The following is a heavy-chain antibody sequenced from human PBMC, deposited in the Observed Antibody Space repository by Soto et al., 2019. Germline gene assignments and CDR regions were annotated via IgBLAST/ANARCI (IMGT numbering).Heavy chain of an antibody. Sequence: PGGSLRLSCAASGFTFSSYAMHWVRQAPGKGLEWVAVISYDGSNKYYADSVKGRFTISRDNSKNTLYLQMNSLRAEDTAVYYCARGVVPAAYYYYRMDVWGQGTTVTVSS. CDR1: GFTFSSYA. D-gene: IGHD2-2*01. V-gene: IGHV3-30-3*01. CDR2: ISYDGSNK. J-gene: IGHJ6*02. CDR3: ARGVVPAAYYYYRMDV.